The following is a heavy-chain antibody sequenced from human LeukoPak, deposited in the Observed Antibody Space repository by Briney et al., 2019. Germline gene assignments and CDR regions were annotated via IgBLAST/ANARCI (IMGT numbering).Heavy chain of an antibody. Sequence: ASVKVSCKASGYTFTGYYMHWVRQAPGQGLEWMGWINPNSGGTNYVQKFQGRVTMTRDTSISTAYMELSRLRSDDTAVYYCARDYTAMVTGTFDYWGQGTQVTVSS. CDR3: ARDYTAMVTGTFDY. V-gene: IGHV1-2*02. D-gene: IGHD5-18*01. CDR1: GYTFTGYY. J-gene: IGHJ4*02. CDR2: INPNSGGT.